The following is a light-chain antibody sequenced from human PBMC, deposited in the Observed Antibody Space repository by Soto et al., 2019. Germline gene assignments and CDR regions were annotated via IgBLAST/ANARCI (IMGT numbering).Light chain of an antibody. CDR2: KAS. J-gene: IGKJ2*01. CDR3: QQYNSYSS. CDR1: QSISSW. Sequence: DIQMTQSPSTLSAYVGDRVTITCRASQSISSWLAWYQQKPGKAPNLLIYKASSLQSGVPSRFSGSGSGTDFTLTISSLQPDEFATYYCQQYNSYSSFGQGTKLEMK. V-gene: IGKV1-5*03.